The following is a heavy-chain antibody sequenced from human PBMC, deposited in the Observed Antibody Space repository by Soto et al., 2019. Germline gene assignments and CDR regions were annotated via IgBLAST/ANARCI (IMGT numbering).Heavy chain of an antibody. V-gene: IGHV3-23*01. CDR3: AKDRVPDGIYSSDY. Sequence: GGFLRLSCAASGFSFRDFSMNWFRQAPGKGLEWVSFIDLSGTTTYYRDSVKGRFTMSKDKSRKTVYLQMNSLRVEDTAIYYCAKDRVPDGIYSSDYWGQGVLVTVSS. CDR2: IDLSGTTT. D-gene: IGHD2-15*01. J-gene: IGHJ4*02. CDR1: GFSFRDFS.